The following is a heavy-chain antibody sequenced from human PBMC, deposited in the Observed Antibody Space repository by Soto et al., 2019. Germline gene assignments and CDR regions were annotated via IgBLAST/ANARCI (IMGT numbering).Heavy chain of an antibody. CDR1: GRTFINQW. CDR2: IYPGDSDA. D-gene: IGHD2-21*01. V-gene: IGHV5-51*01. Sequence: PGESLKISCKVSGRTFINQWIAWVRQMPGKGLEWMGIIYPGDSDARYSPPFAGQVTISVDKSITTDYLQWSSLEASESAVYYCARQGDMAATPADGFDIWGQGTLVTVSS. CDR3: ARQGDMAATPADGFDI. J-gene: IGHJ3*02.